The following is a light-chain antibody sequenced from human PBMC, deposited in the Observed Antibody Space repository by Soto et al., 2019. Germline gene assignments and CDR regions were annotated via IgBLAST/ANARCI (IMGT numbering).Light chain of an antibody. CDR1: SSDVGGYNS. CDR3: SSYTTGGSYV. Sequence: QSVLTQPASVSGSPGLSIAISCTGTSSDVGGYNSVSWYQQHPGKAPKLMIYDVSNRPSGVSNRFSGSKSGNTASPTISGLQAEDEGDDYCSSYTTGGSYVFGTGTKLTVL. J-gene: IGLJ1*01. CDR2: DVS. V-gene: IGLV2-14*01.